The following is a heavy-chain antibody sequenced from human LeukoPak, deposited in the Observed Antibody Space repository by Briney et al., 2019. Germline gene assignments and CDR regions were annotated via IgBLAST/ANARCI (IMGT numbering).Heavy chain of an antibody. CDR2: INPNSGGI. J-gene: IGHJ4*02. CDR1: GYTFSDYY. Sequence: ASVKVSCKASGYTFSDYYMHWVRQAPGQGLEWMGWINPNSGGINYAQKFQGRVTMTRDTSISTAYMELSRLRSDDTAVYYCARGSGYYDSSGYPDYWGQGTLVTVSS. CDR3: ARGSGYYDSSGYPDY. D-gene: IGHD3-22*01. V-gene: IGHV1-2*02.